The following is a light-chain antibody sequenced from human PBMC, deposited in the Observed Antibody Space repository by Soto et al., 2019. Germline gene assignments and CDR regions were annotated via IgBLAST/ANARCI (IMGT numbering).Light chain of an antibody. V-gene: IGKV1-39*01. J-gene: IGKJ4*01. CDR2: AAS. CDR1: QSISSY. Sequence: DIQMTQSPSSLSASVGDRVTITFRASQSISSYLNWYQQKPGKAPKLLIYAASSLQSGVPSRFSGSGSGTDFTLTISSLQSEDFAVYYCQQYNNWLTFGGGTKVDI. CDR3: QQYNNWLT.